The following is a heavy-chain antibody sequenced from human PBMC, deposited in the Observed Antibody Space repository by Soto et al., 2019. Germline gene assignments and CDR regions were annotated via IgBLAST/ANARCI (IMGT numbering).Heavy chain of an antibody. D-gene: IGHD6-19*01. V-gene: IGHV3-30*18. J-gene: IGHJ4*02. CDR2: ISYDGSNK. CDR1: GFTFSSYG. Sequence: QVQLVESGGGEVQPGRSLRLSCAASGFTFSSYGMHWVRQAPGKGLEWVAVISYDGSNKYYADSVKGRFTISRDNSKNTLYLQMNSLRAEDTAVYYCAKGTSGWIWAHWGQGTLVTVSS. CDR3: AKGTSGWIWAH.